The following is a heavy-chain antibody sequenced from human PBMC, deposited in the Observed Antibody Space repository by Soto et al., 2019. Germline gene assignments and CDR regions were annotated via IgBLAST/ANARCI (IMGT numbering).Heavy chain of an antibody. V-gene: IGHV1-18*04. CDR3: ARARWLQLRYYYGMDV. D-gene: IGHD5-12*01. J-gene: IGHJ6*02. CDR2: ISAYNGNT. CDR1: GYTFTSYG. Sequence: GASVKVSCKASGYTFTSYGISWVRQAPGQGLEWMGWISAYNGNTNYAQKLQGRVTVTTDASTSTAYMELRSLRSDDTAVYYCARARWLQLRYYYGMDVWGQGTTVTVSS.